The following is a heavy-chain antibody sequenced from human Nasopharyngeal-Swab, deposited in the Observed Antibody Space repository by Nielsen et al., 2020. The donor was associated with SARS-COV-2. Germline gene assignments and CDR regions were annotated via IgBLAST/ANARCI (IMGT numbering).Heavy chain of an antibody. CDR2: ISAYNGNT. CDR3: ARVVRDCSGGSCASTFDY. J-gene: IGHJ4*02. D-gene: IGHD2-15*01. Sequence: ASVKVSCKASGYTFTSYGISWVRQAPGQGLEWMGWISAYNGNTNYAQKFQGRITMTTDTSTSTAYMELKSLRFDDTAVYYWARVVRDCSGGSCASTFDYWGQGTLVTVSS. CDR1: GYTFTSYG. V-gene: IGHV1-18*04.